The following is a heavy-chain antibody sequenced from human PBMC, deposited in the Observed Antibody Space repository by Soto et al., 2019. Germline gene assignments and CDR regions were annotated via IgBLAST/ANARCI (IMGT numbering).Heavy chain of an antibody. CDR3: ARVKTDYSNPRGPFFFYGMDV. CDR1: GFTFSSYA. V-gene: IGHV3-30-3*01. D-gene: IGHD4-4*01. Sequence: GGSLRLSCSASGFTFSSYAMHWVRQAPGKGLEWVAGISYDGGHKFYGDFVRGRFTISRDSSKTTVFLQMNSLRPEETAAYYCARVKTDYSNPRGPFFFYGMDVWGQGTTVTVSS. CDR2: ISYDGGHK. J-gene: IGHJ6*02.